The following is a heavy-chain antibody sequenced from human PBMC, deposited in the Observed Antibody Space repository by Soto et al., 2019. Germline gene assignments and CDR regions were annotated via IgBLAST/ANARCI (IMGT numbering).Heavy chain of an antibody. Sequence: PSETLSLTCTFSCGSIISGGYYWSWIRQHPGKGLEWTGYIYYSGSTYYNPSLKSRVTISVDTSKNQFSLKLSSVTAADTAVYYCARDRLEHRYNWFDPWGQGTLVTVSS. CDR1: CGSIISGGYY. V-gene: IGHV4-31*03. J-gene: IGHJ5*02. CDR3: ARDRLEHRYNWFDP. D-gene: IGHD1-1*01. CDR2: IYYSGST.